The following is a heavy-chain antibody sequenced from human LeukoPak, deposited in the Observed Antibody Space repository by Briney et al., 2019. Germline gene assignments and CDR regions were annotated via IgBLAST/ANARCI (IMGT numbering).Heavy chain of an antibody. D-gene: IGHD6-19*01. J-gene: IGHJ4*02. CDR3: ATDLKKGDSGCFDY. CDR2: INTNTGNP. V-gene: IGHV7-4-1*02. Sequence: ASVKVSCTASGYTFTSSALNWVRQAPGQGLEWMGWINTNTGNPTYAQGFTGRFVLSLDTSVSTAYLHISSLKAEDTAVYYCATDLKKGDSGCFDYWGQGTLVTVSS. CDR1: GYTFTSSA.